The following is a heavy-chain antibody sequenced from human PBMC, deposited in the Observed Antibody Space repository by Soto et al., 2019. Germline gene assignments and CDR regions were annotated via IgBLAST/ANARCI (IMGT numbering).Heavy chain of an antibody. Sequence: PGGSLRPSCAASGFTFSSYSMNWVRQAPGKGLEWVSSISSSSSYIYYADSVKGRFTISRDNAKNSLYLQMNSLRAEDTAVYYCARDTGNYRGMDVWGQGTTVTVSS. CDR3: ARDTGNYRGMDV. CDR2: ISSSSSYI. J-gene: IGHJ6*02. CDR1: GFTFSSYS. V-gene: IGHV3-21*01.